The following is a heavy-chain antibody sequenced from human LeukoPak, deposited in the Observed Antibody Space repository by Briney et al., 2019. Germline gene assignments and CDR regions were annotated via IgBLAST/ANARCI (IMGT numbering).Heavy chain of an antibody. D-gene: IGHD3-9*01. V-gene: IGHV1-69*13. CDR1: GGTISSYA. J-gene: IGHJ6*04. Sequence: GASVKVSCKASGGTISSYAISWVRQAPGQGLEWMGGIIPIFGTANYAQKFQGRVTITADESTSTAYMELSSLRSEDTAVYYCVVGDDILTGYPTDPDYYYYYGMDVWGTGTTVTVSS. CDR3: VVGDDILTGYPTDPDYYYYYGMDV. CDR2: IIPIFGTA.